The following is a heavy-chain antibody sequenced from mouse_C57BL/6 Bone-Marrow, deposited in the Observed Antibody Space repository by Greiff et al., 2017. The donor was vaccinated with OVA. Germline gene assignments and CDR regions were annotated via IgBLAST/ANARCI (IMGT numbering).Heavy chain of an antibody. D-gene: IGHD1-1*01. CDR3: ARSYYYGSSYGYFDG. CDR2: INPYNGGT. CDR1: GYTFTDYY. Sequence: VQLQQSGPVLVKPGASVKMSCKASGYTFTDYYMNWVKQSHGKSLEWIGVINPYNGGTSYNQKFKGKATLTVDKSSSTAYMELNSLTSEDSAGYYCARSYYYGSSYGYFDGWGTGTTVTVSA. V-gene: IGHV1-19*01. J-gene: IGHJ1*03.